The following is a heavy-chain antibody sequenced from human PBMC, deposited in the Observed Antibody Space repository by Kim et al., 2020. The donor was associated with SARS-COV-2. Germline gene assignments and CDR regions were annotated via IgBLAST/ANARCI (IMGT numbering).Heavy chain of an antibody. V-gene: IGHV3-9*01. J-gene: IGHJ4*02. D-gene: IGHD6-19*01. CDR2: I. CDR3: AKDLAGSIDY. Sequence: IVYADSRKGRFTVYRDNAKTSLFLQMNSLRAEDTALYYCAKDLAGSIDYWGQGTLVTVSS.